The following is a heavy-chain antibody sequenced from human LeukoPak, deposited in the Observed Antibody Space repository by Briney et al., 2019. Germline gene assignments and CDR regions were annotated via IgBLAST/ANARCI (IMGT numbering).Heavy chain of an antibody. J-gene: IGHJ4*02. CDR2: FDPEDGET. D-gene: IGHD3-22*01. CDR3: ATDLGVYYDSSGLNNY. CDR1: GYTLTELS. V-gene: IGHV1-24*01. Sequence: ASVTVSCKVSGYTLTELSMHWVRQAPGKGLEWMGGFDPEDGETIYAQKFQGRVTMTEDTSTDTAYMELSSLRSEDTAVYYCATDLGVYYDSSGLNNYWGQGTLVTVSS.